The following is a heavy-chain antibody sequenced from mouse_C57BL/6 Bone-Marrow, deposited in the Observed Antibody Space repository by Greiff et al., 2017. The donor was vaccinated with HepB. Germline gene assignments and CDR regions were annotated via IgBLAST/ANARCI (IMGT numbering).Heavy chain of an antibody. J-gene: IGHJ2*01. CDR3: TDPGTVFDG. V-gene: IGHV6-3*01. D-gene: IGHD4-1*01. Sequence: EVKVEESGGGLVQPGGSMKVSCVASGFTFSNYWMNWVRQSPEKGLEWVAQVRLKSDNYATFYAESVKGRFTISRDDSKSSVYLQMNNLRAEDTGVYYCTDPGTVFDGWGQGTILTVSS. CDR2: VRLKSDNYAT. CDR1: GFTFSNYW.